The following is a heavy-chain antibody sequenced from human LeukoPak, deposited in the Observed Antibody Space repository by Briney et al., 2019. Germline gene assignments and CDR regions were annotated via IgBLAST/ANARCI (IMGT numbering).Heavy chain of an antibody. J-gene: IGHJ1*01. CDR3: TTPAAGPRAEYSQY. Sequence: PGGSLRLSCAPSGFTFRSYTMTWVRQAPGKGLEWVPFISGSGDSTYYADSVKGRFTISRDNAKNSLYLEMNSLGVEDTAVYYCTTPAAGPRAEYSQYWGQGTLVTVSS. D-gene: IGHD6-13*01. CDR1: GFTFRSYT. CDR2: ISGSGDST. V-gene: IGHV3-23*01.